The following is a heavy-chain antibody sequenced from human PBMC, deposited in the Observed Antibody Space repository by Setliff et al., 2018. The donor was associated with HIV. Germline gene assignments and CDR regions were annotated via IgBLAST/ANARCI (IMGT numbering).Heavy chain of an antibody. CDR3: ARGPQYNFWGGYLGL. J-gene: IGHJ4*02. CDR1: GFTFDDFG. D-gene: IGHD3-3*01. V-gene: IGHV3-20*04. CDR2: ISGSGGST. Sequence: GGSLRLSCAASGFTFDDFGMSWVRQAPGKGLEWVSGISGSGGSTYYADSVRGRFTISRDNAKNTLYLQMTSLRAEDTAEYYCARGPQYNFWGGYLGLWGRGTLVTVSS.